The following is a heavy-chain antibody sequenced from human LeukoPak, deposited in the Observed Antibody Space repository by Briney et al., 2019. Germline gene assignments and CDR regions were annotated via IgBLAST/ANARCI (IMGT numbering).Heavy chain of an antibody. CDR1: GFTVSSNY. CDR2: IYSGGST. D-gene: IGHD5-18*01. CDR3: ARVRSYGTFDY. V-gene: IGHV3-53*01. Sequence: GGSLRLSCAASGFTVSSNYMSWVRQAPGKGLEWVSVIYSGGSTYYADSVKGRFTISRDNSKNTLYLQMNSLRAEDTAVYYCARVRSYGTFDYWGQGTLFTVSS. J-gene: IGHJ4*02.